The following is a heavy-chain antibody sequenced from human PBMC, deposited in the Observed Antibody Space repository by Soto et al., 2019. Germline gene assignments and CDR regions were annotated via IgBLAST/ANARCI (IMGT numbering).Heavy chain of an antibody. CDR2: ILPKFGKT. CDR3: ARVTALGTGYAMDV. CDR1: GGTFSDSG. Sequence: QVRLAQSGAEVKKPGSSVKVSCKASGGTFSDSGVTWVRQAPRQGLEWVGAILPKFGKTNYAQHLQGRVAIIADKSPDTVFLVVSRLRSDDTAVYLCARVTALGTGYAMDVWGQGTTVIVSS. D-gene: IGHD3-10*01. J-gene: IGHJ6*02. V-gene: IGHV1-69*06.